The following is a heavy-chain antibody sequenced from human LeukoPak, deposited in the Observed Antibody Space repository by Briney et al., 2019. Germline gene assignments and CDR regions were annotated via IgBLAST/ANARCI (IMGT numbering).Heavy chain of an antibody. Sequence: GASVKVSCKASGGTFSSYAISWVRQAPGQGLEWMGGVIPIFGTANYAQKFQGRVTITTDESTSTAYMELSSLRSEDTAVYYCVGGDYYDSSGYPYDYWGQGTLVTASS. CDR3: VGGDYYDSSGYPYDY. CDR1: GGTFSSYA. CDR2: VIPIFGTA. V-gene: IGHV1-69*05. D-gene: IGHD3-22*01. J-gene: IGHJ4*02.